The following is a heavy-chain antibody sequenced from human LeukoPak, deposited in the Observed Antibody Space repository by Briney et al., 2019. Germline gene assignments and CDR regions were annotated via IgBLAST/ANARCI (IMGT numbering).Heavy chain of an antibody. CDR2: IYYSGST. J-gene: IGHJ6*03. CDR1: GGSISSSSYY. Sequence: SETLSLTCTVSGGSISSSSYYWGWIRQPPGKGLEWIGSIYYSGSTYYNPSLKSRVTISVDTSKNQFSLKLSSVTAADTAVYYCASQSGGITKLKGGYYYYYMDVWGKGTTVTVSS. V-gene: IGHV4-39*01. CDR3: ASQSGGITKLKGGYYYYYMDV. D-gene: IGHD3-16*01.